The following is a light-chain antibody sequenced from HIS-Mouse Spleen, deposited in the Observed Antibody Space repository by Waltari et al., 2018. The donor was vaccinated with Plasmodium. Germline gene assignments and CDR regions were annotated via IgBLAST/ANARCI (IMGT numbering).Light chain of an antibody. V-gene: IGLV2-23*03. J-gene: IGLJ2*01. Sequence: QSALTQPASVSGSPGPSITISCPGTSRDVGSYNLVSWYQQHPAKAPKLMIYEGSKRPSGVSNRFSGSKSGNTASLTISGLQAEDEADYYCCSYAGSSTFVVFGGGTKLTVL. CDR2: EGS. CDR3: CSYAGSSTFVV. CDR1: SRDVGSYNL.